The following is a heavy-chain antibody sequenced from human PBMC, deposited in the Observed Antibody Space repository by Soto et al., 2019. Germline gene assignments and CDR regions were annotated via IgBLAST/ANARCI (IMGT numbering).Heavy chain of an antibody. Sequence: YLYSPHHSPEQVLEWMGIINPSGGSTSYAQKFQGRVTMTRDTSTSTVYKELSSLRSEDTAVYYCARDHFISVAGAPIRYCYY. J-gene: IGHJ6*01. CDR2: INPSGGST. V-gene: IGHV1-46*01. CDR3: ARDHFISVAGAPIRYCYY. D-gene: IGHD6-13*01. CDR1: Y.